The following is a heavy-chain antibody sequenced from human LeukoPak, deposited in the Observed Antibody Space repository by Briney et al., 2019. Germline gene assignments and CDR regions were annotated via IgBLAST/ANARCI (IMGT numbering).Heavy chain of an antibody. CDR3: AREFIVVVPAVGSGSYSLFDY. D-gene: IGHD2-2*01. V-gene: IGHV4-39*02. CDR2: IYYSGST. CDR1: GGSISSSSYY. J-gene: IGHJ4*02. Sequence: PSETLSLTSTVSGGSISSSSYYWGWTRQPPGKGLEWIGSIYYSGSTYYNPSLKSRVTISVDTSKNQFSLKLSSVTAADTAVYYCAREFIVVVPAVGSGSYSLFDYWGQGTLVTVSS.